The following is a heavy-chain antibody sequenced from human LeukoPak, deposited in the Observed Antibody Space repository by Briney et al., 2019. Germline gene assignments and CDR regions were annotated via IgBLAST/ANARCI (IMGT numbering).Heavy chain of an antibody. D-gene: IGHD2-2*01. CDR2: ISSSSSYI. V-gene: IGHV3-21*01. Sequence: GGSLRLSCAASGFTFSSYSMNWVRQAPGKGLEWVSSISSSSSYIYYADSVKGRFTISRDNAKNSLYLQMNSLRAEDTAVYYCARDSSLYCSSTSCYGDFDYWGQGTLVTVSS. CDR3: ARDSSLYCSSTSCYGDFDY. CDR1: GFTFSSYS. J-gene: IGHJ4*02.